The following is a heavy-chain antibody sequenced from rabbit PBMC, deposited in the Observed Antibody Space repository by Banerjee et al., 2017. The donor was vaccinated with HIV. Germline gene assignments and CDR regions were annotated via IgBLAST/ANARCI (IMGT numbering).Heavy chain of an antibody. CDR2: IYSSNGDK. V-gene: IGHV1S45*01. Sequence: QEQLEESGGDLVKPEGSLTLTCTASGSDFSSNAMCWVRQAPGKGLELIACIYSSNGDKWYASWVNGRFTISRTSSTTVALQMTSLTAADTATYFCARDRDTGSVCYFELWGPGTLVTVS. CDR3: ARDRDTGSVCYFEL. CDR1: GSDFSSNA. D-gene: IGHD1-1*01. J-gene: IGHJ4*01.